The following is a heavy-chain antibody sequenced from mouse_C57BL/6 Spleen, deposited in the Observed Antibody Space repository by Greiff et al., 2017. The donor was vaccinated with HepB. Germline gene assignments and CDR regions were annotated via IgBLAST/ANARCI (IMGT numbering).Heavy chain of an antibody. CDR2: ISDGGSYT. D-gene: IGHD2-4*01. J-gene: IGHJ3*01. CDR3: ARDRYDYSWFAY. V-gene: IGHV5-4*01. CDR1: GFTFSSYA. Sequence: EVQWVESGGGLVKPGGSLKLSCAASGFTFSSYAMSWVRQTPEKRLEWVATISDGGSYTYYPDNVKGRFTISRDNAKNNLYLQMSHLKSEDTAMYYCARDRYDYSWFAYWGQGTLVTVSA.